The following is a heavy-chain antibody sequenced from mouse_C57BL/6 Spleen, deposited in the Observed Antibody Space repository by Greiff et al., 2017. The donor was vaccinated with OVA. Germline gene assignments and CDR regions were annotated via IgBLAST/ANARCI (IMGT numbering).Heavy chain of an antibody. CDR1: GYTFTSYW. J-gene: IGHJ4*01. CDR2: IYPGSGST. Sequence: QVQLQQPGAELVKPGASVKMSCKASGYTFTSYWITWVKQRPGQGLEWIGDIYPGSGSTNYNEKFKSKATLTVDTSSSTAYMQISSLTSEDSAVYYCAGLYYDYDDAMDYWGQGASVSVSS. D-gene: IGHD2-4*01. CDR3: AGLYYDYDDAMDY. V-gene: IGHV1-55*01.